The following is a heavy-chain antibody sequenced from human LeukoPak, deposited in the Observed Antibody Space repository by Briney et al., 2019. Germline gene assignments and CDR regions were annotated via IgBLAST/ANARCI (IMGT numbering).Heavy chain of an antibody. CDR2: SNPNSGGT. CDR1: GYNFTGYY. CDR3: ARDLTGSKQQLVPPGAFDI. J-gene: IGHJ3*02. Sequence: ASVKVSRKASGYNFTGYYMHWVRQAPGQGLEWMGWSNPNSGGTNYAQNFQDRVTMTRDMSTSTVYMELSSLRSEDTAVYYCARDLTGSKQQLVPPGAFDIWGQGTMVTVSS. D-gene: IGHD6-13*01. V-gene: IGHV1-2*02.